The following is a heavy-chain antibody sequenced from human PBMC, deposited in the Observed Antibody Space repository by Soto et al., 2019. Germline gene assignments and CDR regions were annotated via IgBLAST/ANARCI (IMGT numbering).Heavy chain of an antibody. Sequence: EVQLVESGGGLVKPGGSLRLSCAVSGFSFSAYSMNWVRQAPGKGLEWVSSISSSSTYIHYADSVKGRFIISRDIAKNSLHLQMNSLRAEDTAVYYCARDEGYCSSSSSCYSHYFDYWGQGTLVTVSS. V-gene: IGHV3-21*01. CDR2: ISSSSTYI. CDR3: ARDEGYCSSSSSCYSHYFDY. J-gene: IGHJ4*02. CDR1: GFSFSAYS. D-gene: IGHD2-15*01.